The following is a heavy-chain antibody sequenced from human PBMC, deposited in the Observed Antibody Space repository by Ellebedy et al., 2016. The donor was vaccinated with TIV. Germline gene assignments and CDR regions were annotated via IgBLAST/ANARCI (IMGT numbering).Heavy chain of an antibody. D-gene: IGHD5-12*01. CDR1: GFTFSSYS. J-gene: IGHJ4*02. V-gene: IGHV3-23*01. CDR3: AKGYSGYDWYYFDY. CDR2: ISGSGGST. Sequence: GGSLRLXXAASGFTFSSYSMNWVRQAPGKGLEWVSAISGSGGSTYYADSVKGRFTISRDNSKNTLYLQMNSLRAEDTAVYYCAKGYSGYDWYYFDYWGQGTLVTVSS.